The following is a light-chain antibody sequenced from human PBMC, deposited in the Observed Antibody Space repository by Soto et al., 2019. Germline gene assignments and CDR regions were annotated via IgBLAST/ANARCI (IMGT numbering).Light chain of an antibody. CDR1: SSDVGGYNY. CDR2: EVS. Sequence: QSALTQPPSASGSPGQSVTISCTGTSSDVGGYNYVSWYQQHPGKAPKVLIYEVSNRPSGVSNRFSGSKSGNTASLTISGLQAEDEADYYCSSYTSSSTRVFGGGTKVTVL. J-gene: IGLJ3*02. CDR3: SSYTSSSTRV. V-gene: IGLV2-14*01.